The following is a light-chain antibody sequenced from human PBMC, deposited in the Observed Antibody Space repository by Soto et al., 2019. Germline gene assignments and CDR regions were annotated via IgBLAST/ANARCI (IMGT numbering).Light chain of an antibody. CDR1: QSISNY. V-gene: IGKV1-5*03. Sequence: DIQMTQSPSTLSASVGDRVTITCRASQSISNYLAWYQQKPGKAPKSLIYKASTLESGVPSRFSGSGSGTEFTLTINSLQPDDFATYYCHQYSIKSVFGPGTKVDIK. CDR2: KAS. CDR3: HQYSIKSV. J-gene: IGKJ3*01.